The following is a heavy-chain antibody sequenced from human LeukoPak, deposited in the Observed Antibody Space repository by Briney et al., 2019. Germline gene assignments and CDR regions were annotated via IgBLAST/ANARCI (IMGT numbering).Heavy chain of an antibody. CDR3: AKHVDIVGTPFDY. CDR2: ISGSGGST. Sequence: GSLRLSCAASGFTFSNYAMSWVRQAPGKGLEWVSAISGSGGSTFYADSVKGRFTISRDNSKNTLYLQMSSLRAEDTAVYYCAKHVDIVGTPFDYWGQGTLVTVSS. J-gene: IGHJ4*02. D-gene: IGHD5-12*01. V-gene: IGHV3-23*01. CDR1: GFTFSNYA.